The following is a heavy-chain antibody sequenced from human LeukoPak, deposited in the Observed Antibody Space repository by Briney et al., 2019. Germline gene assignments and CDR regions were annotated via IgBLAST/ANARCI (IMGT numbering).Heavy chain of an antibody. CDR2: IIPIFGNA. J-gene: IGHJ4*02. CDR3: ARYQGSVTVVTPSPLDY. D-gene: IGHD4-23*01. V-gene: IGHV1-69*05. CDR1: GGTFSSYA. Sequence: SVKVSCKASGGTFSSYAISWVRQAPGQGLEWMGGIIPIFGNANYAQKFQGRVTITTDESTSTAYMELSSLRSEDTAVYYCARYQGSVTVVTPSPLDYWGQGTLVTVSS.